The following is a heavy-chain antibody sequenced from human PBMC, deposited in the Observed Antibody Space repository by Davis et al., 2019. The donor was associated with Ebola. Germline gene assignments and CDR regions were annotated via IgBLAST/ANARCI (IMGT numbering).Heavy chain of an antibody. CDR1: GITFSNYW. CDR2: IKQDGSDR. V-gene: IGHV3-7*03. Sequence: PGGSLRLSCAASGITFSNYWINWVRQAPGKGLEWVAIIKQDGSDRYYVDSLKGRFTISRDNVKDSAFLQIASLRVEDTAVYYCAVVRGCLIRIWGQGTVVTVSS. D-gene: IGHD3-10*01. CDR3: AVVRGCLIRI. J-gene: IGHJ3*02.